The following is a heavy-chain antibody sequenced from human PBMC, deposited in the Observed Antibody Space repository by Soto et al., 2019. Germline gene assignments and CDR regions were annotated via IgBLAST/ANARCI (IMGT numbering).Heavy chain of an antibody. CDR1: GGSISSSSYY. CDR3: ARPFVAGTTWRSTWFDP. CDR2: IYYSGST. D-gene: IGHD6-19*01. Sequence: SETLSLTCTVSGGSISSSSYYWGWIRQPPGKGLEWIGSIYYSGSTYYNPSLKSRVTISVDTSKNQFSLKLSSVTAADTAVYYCARPFVAGTTWRSTWFDPWGQGTLVTVSS. V-gene: IGHV4-39*01. J-gene: IGHJ5*02.